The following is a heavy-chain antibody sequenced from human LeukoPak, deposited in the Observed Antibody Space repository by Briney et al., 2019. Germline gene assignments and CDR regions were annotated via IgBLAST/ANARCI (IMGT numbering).Heavy chain of an antibody. CDR2: ISDSGGST. CDR1: GFTFSRYA. V-gene: IGHV3-23*01. D-gene: IGHD6-19*01. J-gene: IGHJ4*02. Sequence: GGSLRLSCAASGFTFSRYAMSWVRQAPGKGLEWVSAISDSGGSTYYADSVKGRFTISRDNSKNTLYLQMNSLRAEDTAVYYCAKGTGGSSGWPMDYWGQGTLVTVSS. CDR3: AKGTGGSSGWPMDY.